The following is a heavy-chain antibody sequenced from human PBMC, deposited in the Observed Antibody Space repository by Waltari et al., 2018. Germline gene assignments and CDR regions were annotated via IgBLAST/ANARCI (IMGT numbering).Heavy chain of an antibody. CDR2: IYSSGAV. CDR1: GEPISDDVSRWPY. V-gene: IGHV4-61*02. Sequence: QVQLQESGPGLVKPTHTLSLTCTVSGEPISDDVSRWPYWTWIRQSAGKGLEWIGHIYSSGAVDYNPSLRGRATMSVDTSKNQVYLEVTSVTAADTANYYCARYTSSWSKYIQYWGRGSLVTVSS. J-gene: IGHJ1*01. CDR3: ARYTSSWSKYIQY. D-gene: IGHD6-19*01.